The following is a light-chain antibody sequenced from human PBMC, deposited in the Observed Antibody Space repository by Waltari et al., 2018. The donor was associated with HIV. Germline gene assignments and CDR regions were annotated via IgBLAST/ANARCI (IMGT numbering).Light chain of an antibody. V-gene: IGLV2-23*02. J-gene: IGLJ2*01. Sequence: QSALTQPASVSGSPGQSITISCTGTSTDVGNYNSVSWYQQHPGKAPKLMVYDVTKRPSGVSNRFSGSKSGNTASLTISGLQAEDEADYYCCSYAGSSTFVFGGGTKLTVL. CDR1: STDVGNYNS. CDR3: CSYAGSSTFV. CDR2: DVT.